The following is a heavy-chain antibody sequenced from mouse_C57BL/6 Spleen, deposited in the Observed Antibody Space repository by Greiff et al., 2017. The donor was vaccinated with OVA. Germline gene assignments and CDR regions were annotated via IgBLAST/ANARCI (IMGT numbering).Heavy chain of an antibody. J-gene: IGHJ2*01. CDR2: IYPGDGDT. CDR3: ARGITTVVATVDY. V-gene: IGHV1-82*01. D-gene: IGHD1-1*01. CDR1: GYAFSSSW. Sequence: VMLVESGPELVKPGASVKISCKASGYAFSSSWMNWVKQRPGKGLEWIGRIYPGDGDTNYNGKFKGKATLTADKSSSTAYMQLSSLTSEDSAVYFCARGITTVVATVDYWGQGTTLTVSS.